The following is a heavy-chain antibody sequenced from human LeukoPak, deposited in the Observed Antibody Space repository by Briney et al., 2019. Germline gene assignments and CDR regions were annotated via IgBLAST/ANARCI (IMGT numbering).Heavy chain of an antibody. CDR2: ISGSGGST. V-gene: IGHV3-23*01. J-gene: IGHJ6*02. Sequence: QAGGSLRLSCAASGFTFSSYAMSWVRQAPGKGLEWVSAISGSGGSTYYADSVKGRFTISRDNSKNTMYLQRNSLRAEDTAVYYCAKDPGTDQSSSGWYYYYYGMDVWGQGTTVTVSS. D-gene: IGHD6-19*01. CDR3: AKDPGTDQSSSGWYYYYYGMDV. CDR1: GFTFSSYA.